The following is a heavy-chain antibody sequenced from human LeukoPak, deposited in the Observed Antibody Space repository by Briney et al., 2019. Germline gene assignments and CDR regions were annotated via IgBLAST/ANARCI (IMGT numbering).Heavy chain of an antibody. CDR1: GGSFSGYY. Sequence: SETLSLTCAVYGGSFSGYYWSWIRQPPGKGLEWIGEINHSGSTNYNPSLKSRVTISVDTSKNQFSLKLSSVTAADTAVYYCARGYGDGYNRGQRAGRCYFDYWGQGTLVTVSS. J-gene: IGHJ4*02. CDR2: INHSGST. V-gene: IGHV4-34*01. CDR3: ARGYGDGYNRGQRAGRCYFDY. D-gene: IGHD5-24*01.